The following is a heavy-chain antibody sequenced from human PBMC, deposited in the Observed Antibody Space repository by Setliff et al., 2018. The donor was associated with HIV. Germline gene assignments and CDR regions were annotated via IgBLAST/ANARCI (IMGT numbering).Heavy chain of an antibody. D-gene: IGHD6-13*01. CDR3: ARVRLYSSSWTAVNWFDP. V-gene: IGHV4-39*06. J-gene: IGHJ5*02. CDR1: GDSISSSEYY. Sequence: ETLSLTCTVSGDSISSSEYYWGWIRQPPGKGLEWIGNIYYRGSTFCKPSLKSRVTISVDTSKNQFTLKLSSVTAADTAMYYCARVRLYSSSWTAVNWFDPWGQGIVVTV. CDR2: IYYRGST.